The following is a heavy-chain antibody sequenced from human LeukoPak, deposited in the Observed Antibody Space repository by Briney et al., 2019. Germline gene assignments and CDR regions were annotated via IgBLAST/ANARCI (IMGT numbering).Heavy chain of an antibody. D-gene: IGHD6-19*01. CDR3: ARDPYSSAWQNYHGMDV. CDR2: IYYSGST. V-gene: IGHV4-61*01. Sequence: KASETLSLTCTVSNDPVSNGYYYWSWIRQPPGKGLEWIGNIYYSGSTNYNPSLRSRVTISIDTSKNQFSLKLSSMTAADTAMYFCARDPYSSAWQNYHGMDVWGQGTTVTVSS. J-gene: IGHJ6*02. CDR1: NDPVSNGYYY.